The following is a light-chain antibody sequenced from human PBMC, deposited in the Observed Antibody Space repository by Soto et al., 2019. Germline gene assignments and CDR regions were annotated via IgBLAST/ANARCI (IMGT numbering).Light chain of an antibody. V-gene: IGKV3-15*01. J-gene: IGKJ1*01. Sequence: EILMTQSPGTLSASPGERATLSCRASQSVSSNLAWYQQKPGQAPRLLIYAVSTRATGIPARFSGSGSGPEFTLTISSLQSEDFAVYYCQQYNKWPLPFGQGTKVEIK. CDR1: QSVSSN. CDR3: QQYNKWPLP. CDR2: AVS.